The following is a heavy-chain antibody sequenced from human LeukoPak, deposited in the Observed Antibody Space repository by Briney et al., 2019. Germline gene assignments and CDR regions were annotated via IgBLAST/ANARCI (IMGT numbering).Heavy chain of an antibody. Sequence: SETLSLTCTVSGGSISNYYWNWLRQPPGKGLEWIGYIYYSGSTNYNPSLKSRVTISVDTSKNQFSLKLSSVTAADTAVYYCARGNYGESFDYWGQGTLVTVSS. D-gene: IGHD4-17*01. CDR1: GGSISNYY. J-gene: IGHJ4*02. CDR2: IYYSGST. CDR3: ARGNYGESFDY. V-gene: IGHV4-59*01.